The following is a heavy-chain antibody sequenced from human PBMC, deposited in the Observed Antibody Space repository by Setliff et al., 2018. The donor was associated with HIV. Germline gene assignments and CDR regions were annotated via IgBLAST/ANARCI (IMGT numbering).Heavy chain of an antibody. V-gene: IGHV3-21*06. CDR1: GFTFSAHQ. CDR3: VRDYMWAFDY. CDR2: ISSSSSYI. D-gene: IGHD1-26*01. Sequence: LRLSCAASGFTFSAHQMNWVRQAPGKGLEWVSSISSSSSYIYYADSVKGRLTISRDNAKNSLYLQMNSLRAEDTAVYYCVRDYMWAFDYWGQGTLVTVSS. J-gene: IGHJ4*02.